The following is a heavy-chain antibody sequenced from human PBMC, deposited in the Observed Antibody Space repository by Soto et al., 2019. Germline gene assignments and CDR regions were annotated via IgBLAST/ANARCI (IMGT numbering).Heavy chain of an antibody. V-gene: IGHV4-59*08. CDR1: GGSISGYY. CDR3: ARHYGSGSYPLDY. J-gene: IGHJ4*02. CDR2: IYYSGST. D-gene: IGHD3-10*01. Sequence: QVQLQESGPGLVKPSETLSLPCTVSGGSISGYYWAWIRQPPGRGLEYIGYIYYSGSTNYNPSLKSRVTMSVDTYKNHFSLKLNSVTAADTAVYYCARHYGSGSYPLDYWGQGTLVSVSS.